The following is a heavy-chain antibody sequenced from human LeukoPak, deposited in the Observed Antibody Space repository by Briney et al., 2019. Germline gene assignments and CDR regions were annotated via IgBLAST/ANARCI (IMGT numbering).Heavy chain of an antibody. CDR3: ARDEKLRTGVWYCDY. CDR1: GFTFSSYE. D-gene: IGHD7-27*01. CDR2: IGTSGSSI. V-gene: IGHV3-48*03. Sequence: KAGGSLRLSCAASGFTFSSYEMIWVRQAPGKGLEWVSYIGTSGSSIYYADSVKGRFTISRDNAKNSLYLQMNSLRDEDTAVYYCARDEKLRTGVWYCDYWGQGTLVTVSS. J-gene: IGHJ4*02.